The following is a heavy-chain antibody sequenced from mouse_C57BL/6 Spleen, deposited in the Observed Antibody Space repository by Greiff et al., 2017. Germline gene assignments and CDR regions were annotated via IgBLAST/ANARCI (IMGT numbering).Heavy chain of an antibody. D-gene: IGHD2-3*01. Sequence: VQLQQPGAELVKPGASVKMSCKASGYTFTSYWITWVKQRPGQGLEWIGDIYPGSGSTNYNEKFKSKATLTVDTSSSTAYMQLSSLTSEDSAVYYWARERDGYYLWAMDYWGQGTSDTVSS. J-gene: IGHJ4*01. CDR3: ARERDGYYLWAMDY. V-gene: IGHV1-55*01. CDR1: GYTFTSYW. CDR2: IYPGSGST.